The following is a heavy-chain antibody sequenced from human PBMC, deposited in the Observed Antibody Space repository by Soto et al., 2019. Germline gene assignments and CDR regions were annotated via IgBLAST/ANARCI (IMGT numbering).Heavy chain of an antibody. V-gene: IGHV4-4*07. CDR3: AREVGDTWNYEAY. CDR1: GGSISSYH. J-gene: IGHJ4*02. Sequence: QVQQQESGPGLLKPVETLSLTCSVSGGSISSYHWTWIRQPAGKGLEWIGRMYSTGNTNYNPALRSRVTVSRDTSKNQFVLRLNSVTAANSAVYYCAREVGDTWNYEAYWGQGHAVPVSS. D-gene: IGHD1-7*01. CDR2: MYSTGNT.